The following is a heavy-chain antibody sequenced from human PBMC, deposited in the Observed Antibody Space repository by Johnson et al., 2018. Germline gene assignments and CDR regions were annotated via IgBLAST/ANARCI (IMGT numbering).Heavy chain of an antibody. V-gene: IGHV3-21*01. CDR2: ISSRSSNI. CDR3: AREDLWFAEGTSLFDP. CDR1: GFTFIMFS. J-gene: IGHJ5*02. D-gene: IGHD3-10*01. Sequence: VQLVESGGGLVKPGGSPRLSCAASGFTFIMFSMNWVRQAPGKGLEWVSSISSRSSNISYAYSVKGRFTISRDNAKNSLYLQMNSLRAEDTAVYYCAREDLWFAEGTSLFDPWGQGTLVTVSS.